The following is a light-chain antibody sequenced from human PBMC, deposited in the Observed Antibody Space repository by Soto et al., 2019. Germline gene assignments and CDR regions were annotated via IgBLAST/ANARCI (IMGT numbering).Light chain of an antibody. V-gene: IGKV1-5*03. CDR1: QSISSW. CDR3: QQYNSYSWT. J-gene: IGKJ1*01. Sequence: DIPMTQSPSTLSASVRDRVTITCRASQSISSWLAWYQQKPGKAPKLLIYKASSLESGVPSRFSGSGSGTEFTLTISSLQPDDFATYYCQQYNSYSWTFGQGTKVEIK. CDR2: KAS.